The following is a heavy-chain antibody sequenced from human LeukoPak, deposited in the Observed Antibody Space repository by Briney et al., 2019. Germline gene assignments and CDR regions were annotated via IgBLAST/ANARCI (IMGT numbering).Heavy chain of an antibody. V-gene: IGHV4-59*01. CDR1: GGSFSGYY. CDR2: IYYSGST. D-gene: IGHD2-8*02. J-gene: IGHJ2*01. CDR3: ARADCTGGVCYTNWYFDL. Sequence: PSETLSLTCAVYGGSFSGYYWSWIRQPPGKGLEWIGYIYYSGSTNYNPSLKSRVTISVDTSKNQFSLKLSSVTAADTAVYYCARADCTGGVCYTNWYFDLWGRGTLVTVSS.